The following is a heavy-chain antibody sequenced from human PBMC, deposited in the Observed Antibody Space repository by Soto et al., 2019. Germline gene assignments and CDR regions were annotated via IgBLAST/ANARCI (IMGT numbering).Heavy chain of an antibody. CDR3: ATSPNFYCSSYHCYKYYFDY. CDR1: GFTFNTFG. CDR2: ISYDGSDK. J-gene: IGHJ4*02. V-gene: IGHV3-30*03. D-gene: IGHD2-2*01. Sequence: QEQLVESGGGVVLPERSLRLSCAASGFTFNTFGMHWVRQAPGKGLEWVAVISYDGSDKYYSDSVRGRFTISRDNSINTLYLQMNSLRTEDTAVYYCATSPNFYCSSYHCYKYYFDYWGQGALVTGSS.